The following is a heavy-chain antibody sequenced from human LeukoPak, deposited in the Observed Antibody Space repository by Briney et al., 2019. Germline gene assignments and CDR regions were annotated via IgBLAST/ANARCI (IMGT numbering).Heavy chain of an antibody. Sequence: GGSLRLSCVASGFTFRSYEMNWVRQAPGKGLEWVSGINWNGGSTGYADSVKGRFTISRDNAKNSLYLQMNSLRAEDTALYYCAREYCTNGVCYQAAFDYWGQGTLVTVSS. V-gene: IGHV3-20*04. CDR3: AREYCTNGVCYQAAFDY. J-gene: IGHJ4*02. CDR2: INWNGGST. D-gene: IGHD2-8*01. CDR1: GFTFRSYE.